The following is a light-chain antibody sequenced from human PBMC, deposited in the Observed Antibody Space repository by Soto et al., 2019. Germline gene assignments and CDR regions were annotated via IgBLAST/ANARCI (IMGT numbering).Light chain of an antibody. CDR3: TSWTTSTTMI. J-gene: IGLJ2*01. CDR1: SSDLGAYNF. CDR2: DVN. Sequence: QSALTQPASVSGSPGQSITISCTGTSSDLGAYNFVSWYQQHPGKAPKLMLYDVNIRPSGVSNRFSGSKSGNTASQTISGRRAEDGADYYCTSWTTSTTMIFGGGTKLTVL. V-gene: IGLV2-14*03.